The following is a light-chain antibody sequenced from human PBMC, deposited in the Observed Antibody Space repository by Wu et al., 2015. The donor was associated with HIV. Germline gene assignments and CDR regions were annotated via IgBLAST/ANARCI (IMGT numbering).Light chain of an antibody. CDR3: QQYGNSRYS. V-gene: IGKV3-20*01. CDR2: GTS. Sequence: EVVLTQSPGTLSLSPGERATLSCRAGQSVASAYLAWYQQKPGQAPRLLISGTSNRAAGVPDRFSGSGSGTDFTLSISRLEPEDFALFYCQQYGNSRYSFGQGTKVEIK. J-gene: IGKJ2*03. CDR1: QSVASAY.